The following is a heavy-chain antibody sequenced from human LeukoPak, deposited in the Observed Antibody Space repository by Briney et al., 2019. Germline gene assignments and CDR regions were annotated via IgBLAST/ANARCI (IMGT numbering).Heavy chain of an antibody. V-gene: IGHV3-15*01. J-gene: IGHJ4*02. CDR3: TTGNSY. CDR1: GFTFSNAW. CDR2: IKRKTDGGTT. Sequence: KPGGSLRLSCAASGFTFSNAWMSWVRQAPGKGLEWVGRIKRKTDGGTTDYAAPVKGRFAILRDDSKNTLYLQMNSLKTEDTAVYYCTTGNSYWGQGALVTVSS.